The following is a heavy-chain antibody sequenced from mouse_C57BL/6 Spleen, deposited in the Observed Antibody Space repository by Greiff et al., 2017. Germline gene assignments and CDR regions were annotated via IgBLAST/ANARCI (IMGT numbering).Heavy chain of an antibody. CDR3: ARRDYGGAMDY. CDR2: INPYNGGT. Sequence: EVKLVESGPVLVKPGASVKMSCKASGYTFTDYYMNWVKQSHGKSLEWIGVINPYNGGTSYNQKFKGKATLTVDKSSSTAYMELNSLTSEDSAVYDCARRDYGGAMDYWGQGTSVTVSS. CDR1: GYTFTDYY. V-gene: IGHV1-19*01. D-gene: IGHD1-1*01. J-gene: IGHJ4*01.